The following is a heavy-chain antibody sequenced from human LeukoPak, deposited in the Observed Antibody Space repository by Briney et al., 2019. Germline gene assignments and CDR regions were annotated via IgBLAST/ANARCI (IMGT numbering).Heavy chain of an antibody. J-gene: IGHJ4*02. CDR1: GYSISSGYY. D-gene: IGHD6-13*01. Sequence: SETLSLTCAVSGYSISSGYYWDWIRQPPGKGLEWIGTIYHSGTTYYNPSLESRVTISVDTSKNQFSLKLSSVTAADTALYYCARMYSSSWYLNYWGQGTLVTVSS. CDR3: ARMYSSSWYLNY. V-gene: IGHV4-38-2*01. CDR2: IYHSGTT.